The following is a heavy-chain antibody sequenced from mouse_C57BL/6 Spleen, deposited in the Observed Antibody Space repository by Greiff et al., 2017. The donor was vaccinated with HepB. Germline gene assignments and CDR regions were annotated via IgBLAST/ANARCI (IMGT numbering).Heavy chain of an antibody. D-gene: IGHD2-3*01. CDR3: ARDGYYVPFAY. J-gene: IGHJ3*01. CDR2: ILPGSGST. Sequence: QVQLQQPGAELVKPGASVKMSCKASGYTFTSYWITWVKQRPGQGLEWIGDILPGSGSTNYNEKFKGKATFTADTSSNTAYMQLSSLTTEDSAIYYCARDGYYVPFAYWGQGTLVTVSA. V-gene: IGHV1-55*01. CDR1: GYTFTSYW.